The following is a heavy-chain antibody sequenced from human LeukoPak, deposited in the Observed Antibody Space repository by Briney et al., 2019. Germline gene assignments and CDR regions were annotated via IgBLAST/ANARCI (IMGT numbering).Heavy chain of an antibody. CDR2: VSAYNDNT. V-gene: IGHV1-18*01. J-gene: IGHJ3*02. CDR3: ARASALTGTSRTSDDAFDI. D-gene: IGHD1-7*01. Sequence: ASLKVSCKASGYTFSTYGITWVRQAPGQGLEWMGWVSAYNDNTNYAQKFQGRVTTTTDASTSTAYMELRSLRSDDTAVYYCARASALTGTSRTSDDAFDIWGQGTMVTVSS. CDR1: GYTFSTYG.